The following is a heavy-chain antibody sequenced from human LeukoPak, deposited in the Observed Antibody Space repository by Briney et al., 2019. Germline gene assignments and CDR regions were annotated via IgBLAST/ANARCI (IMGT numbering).Heavy chain of an antibody. CDR1: EFTFSTYS. V-gene: IGHV3-48*01. J-gene: IGHJ3*02. CDR2: ISTSSSTI. Sequence: GGSLRLSCAASEFTFSTYSMNWVRQAPGKGLEWVSYISTSSSTIYYADSVKGRFTISRDNAKNSLYLQMNSLRAEDTAVYYCARRSAAGSRAFDIWGQGTMVTVSS. D-gene: IGHD6-13*01. CDR3: ARRSAAGSRAFDI.